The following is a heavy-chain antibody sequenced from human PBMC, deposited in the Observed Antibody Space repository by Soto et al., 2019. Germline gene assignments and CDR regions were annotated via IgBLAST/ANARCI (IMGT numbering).Heavy chain of an antibody. Sequence: PLETLPLTCTVSGGSISSSSYYWGWIRQPPGKGLEWIGRIYYSGSTYYNPSLKSRVTISVDTSKNQFSLNLSSVTAADTAVYYCASSEFHWGQGTLVTVSS. CDR2: IYYSGST. D-gene: IGHD2-21*01. J-gene: IGHJ4*02. V-gene: IGHV4-39*01. CDR1: GGSISSSSYY. CDR3: ASSEFH.